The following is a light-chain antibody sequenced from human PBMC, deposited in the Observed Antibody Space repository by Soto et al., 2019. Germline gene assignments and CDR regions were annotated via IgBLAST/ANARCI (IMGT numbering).Light chain of an antibody. CDR2: DAS. V-gene: IGKV3-11*01. CDR1: QSVSTY. CDR3: QQHSDWVT. J-gene: IGKJ4*01. Sequence: EIVLTQSPATLSLSPGERGTLSCRASQSVSTYLAWYQQKPCQAPRLLIYDASNRATVIPARLSGSGSGTDFTLTISYIEPEDFAFYYCQQHSDWVTFGGGTKVEI.